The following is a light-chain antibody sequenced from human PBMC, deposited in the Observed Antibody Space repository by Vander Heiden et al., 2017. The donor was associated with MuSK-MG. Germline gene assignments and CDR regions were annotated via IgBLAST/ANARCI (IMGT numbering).Light chain of an antibody. CDR3: QTWGSGIRV. CDR2: VNIDGRH. V-gene: IGLV4-69*01. J-gene: IGLJ2*01. Sequence: VLTQSPSASASLGASVRLTCSLSSGHSNYAIAWHQQQPQKGPRYLMKVNIDGRHTKGDGVPDRFSGSSSGAERYLTISSLQAEDEADYYCQTWGSGIRVFGGGTKLIVL. CDR1: SGHSNYA.